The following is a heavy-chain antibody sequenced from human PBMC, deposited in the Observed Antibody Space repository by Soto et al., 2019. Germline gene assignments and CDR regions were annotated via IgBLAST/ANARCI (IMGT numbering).Heavy chain of an antibody. V-gene: IGHV3-30*03. CDR1: GFTFSSYG. Sequence: QVQLVESGGGVVQPGRSLRLSCAASGFTFSSYGMHWVRQAPGKGLEWVAVISYDGSNKYYADSVKGRFTISRDNSKNTLYLQMNSLRAEDTAVYYCAIEGSDYDILTGSGYYGMDVWGQGTTVTVSS. CDR3: AIEGSDYDILTGSGYYGMDV. J-gene: IGHJ6*02. CDR2: ISYDGSNK. D-gene: IGHD3-9*01.